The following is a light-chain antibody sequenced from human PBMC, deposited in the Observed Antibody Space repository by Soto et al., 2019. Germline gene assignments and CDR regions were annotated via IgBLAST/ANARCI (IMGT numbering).Light chain of an antibody. Sequence: DIQMTQSPSTLSASVGDRVTITCRASQSISVYLAWYQQRPREAPKLLIYGGSSLESGVPSRFSGSGAGTEFTLTISSLQPTYFATYYCHQYATSSPTFGQGTKLEI. CDR1: QSISVY. J-gene: IGKJ2*01. V-gene: IGKV1-5*01. CDR3: HQYATSSPT. CDR2: GGS.